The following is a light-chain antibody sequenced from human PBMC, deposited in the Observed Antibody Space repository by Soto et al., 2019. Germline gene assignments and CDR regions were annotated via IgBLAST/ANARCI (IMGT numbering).Light chain of an antibody. Sequence: QSVLTQPPSVSAAPGQKVTISCSGTSSNIGRNYVAWYQQLPGTAPKLLIYDNDKRPSGIPDRFSGPKSGTSATLGITGLQTGDEADYYCGTWDSSLSDAVVFGEGTKVTV. V-gene: IGLV1-51*01. CDR1: SSNIGRNY. CDR2: DND. J-gene: IGLJ2*01. CDR3: GTWDSSLSDAVV.